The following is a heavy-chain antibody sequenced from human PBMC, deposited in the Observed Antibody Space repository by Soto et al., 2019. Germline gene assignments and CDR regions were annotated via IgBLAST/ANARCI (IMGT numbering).Heavy chain of an antibody. Sequence: PSETLSLTCTVSGGSISSSSYYWGWIRQPPGKGLEWIGYIYYSGSTNYNPSLKSRVTISVDTSKNQFSLKLSSVTAADTAVYYCARQAVAGPTLDYWGQGTLVTVSS. CDR2: IYYSGST. CDR1: GGSISSSSYY. CDR3: ARQAVAGPTLDY. D-gene: IGHD6-19*01. V-gene: IGHV4-61*05. J-gene: IGHJ4*02.